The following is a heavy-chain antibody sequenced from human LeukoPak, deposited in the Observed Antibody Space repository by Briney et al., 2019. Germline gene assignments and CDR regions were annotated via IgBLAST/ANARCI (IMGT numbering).Heavy chain of an antibody. D-gene: IGHD4-17*01. CDR1: GDSITTYY. CDR2: IYYSGST. V-gene: IGHV4-59*01. J-gene: IGHJ5*02. CDR3: ARDGVKTVTGRWGWFDP. Sequence: SETLSLTCTVSGDSITTYYWSWIRPPPGQGLEWIGHIYYSGSTNYNPSLKSRVTISVDTSKNQFSLKLTSVTAADTAVYYCARDGVKTVTGRWGWFDPWGQGTLVTVSS.